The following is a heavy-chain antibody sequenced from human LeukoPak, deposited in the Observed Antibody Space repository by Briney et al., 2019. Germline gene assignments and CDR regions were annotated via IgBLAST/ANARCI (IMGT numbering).Heavy chain of an antibody. CDR1: GYTFTGYY. J-gene: IGHJ6*03. CDR3: AREIRPRSGSGGGYYMDV. D-gene: IGHD3-10*01. CDR2: INPNSGGT. V-gene: IGHV1-2*02. Sequence: GASVKVSCKASGYTFTGYYMHWVRQAPGQGLEWMGWINPNSGGTNYAQKFQGRVTMTRDTSISTAYMELSRLRSDDTAVYYCAREIRPRSGSGGGYYMDVWGKGTTVTISS.